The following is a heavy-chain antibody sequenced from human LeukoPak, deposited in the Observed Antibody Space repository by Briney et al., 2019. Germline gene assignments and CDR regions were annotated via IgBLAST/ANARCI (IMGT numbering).Heavy chain of an antibody. CDR2: ISYDGSNK. J-gene: IGHJ4*02. V-gene: IGHV3-30*18. D-gene: IGHD2-15*01. Sequence: GGSLRLSCAASGFTFSSYGMHWVRQAPGKGLEWVAVISYDGSNKYYADSVKGRFTISRDNSKNTLYLQMNSLRAEDTAVYYCANSLIVVVAATEYYFDYWGQGTLVTVSS. CDR3: ANSLIVVVAATEYYFDY. CDR1: GFTFSSYG.